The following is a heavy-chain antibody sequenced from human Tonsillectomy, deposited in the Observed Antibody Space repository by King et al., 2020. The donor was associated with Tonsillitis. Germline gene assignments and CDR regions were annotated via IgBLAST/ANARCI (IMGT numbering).Heavy chain of an antibody. CDR3: ARDGNSILWWTGGYFDL. CDR1: RFTFSSFA. Sequence: HGQLVQSGGGVVQPGRSLRLSCAASRFTFSSFAMHWVRQAPGKGLEWVAVISYDGSNKYYADSVKGRFTISRDNSKNTLYLQMNSLRAEDTAVYYCARDGNSILWWTGGYFDLWGRGTLVTVSS. D-gene: IGHD2-21*01. J-gene: IGHJ2*01. CDR2: ISYDGSNK. V-gene: IGHV3-30-3*01.